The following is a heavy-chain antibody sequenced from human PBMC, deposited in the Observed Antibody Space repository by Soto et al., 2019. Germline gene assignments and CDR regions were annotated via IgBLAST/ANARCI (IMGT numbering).Heavy chain of an antibody. Sequence: QVQLVESGGGVVQPGGSVRLSCTASGFTLGAYVMHWVRQAQGKGPEWVAAISADGRDLFYAASVEGRFTISRDNSKNTLFLQMNSLTSEDTSVYSCAKSVPDPACCGGGCHRTFDYWGQGTLVTVSS. D-gene: IGHD2-15*01. J-gene: IGHJ4*02. CDR2: ISADGRDL. V-gene: IGHV3-30*18. CDR3: AKSVPDPACCGGGCHRTFDY. CDR1: GFTLGAYV.